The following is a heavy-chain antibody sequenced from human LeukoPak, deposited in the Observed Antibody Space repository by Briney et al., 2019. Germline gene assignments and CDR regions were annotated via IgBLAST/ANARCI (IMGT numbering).Heavy chain of an antibody. Sequence: SETLSLTCTVSGGSISSYYWSWIRQPPGKGLEWIGYIYYSGSTYYNPSLKSRVTISVDRSKNQFSLKLSSVTAADTAVYYCARDIVVVPAANGVGAFDIWGQGTMVTVSS. CDR1: GGSISSYY. CDR2: IYYSGST. CDR3: ARDIVVVPAANGVGAFDI. V-gene: IGHV4-59*12. D-gene: IGHD2-2*01. J-gene: IGHJ3*02.